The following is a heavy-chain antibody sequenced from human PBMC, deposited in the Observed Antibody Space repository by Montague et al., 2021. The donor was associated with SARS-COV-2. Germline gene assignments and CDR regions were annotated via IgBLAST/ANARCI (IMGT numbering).Heavy chain of an antibody. D-gene: IGHD2-21*01. J-gene: IGHJ4*02. CDR3: ARAIQSQPLVVVVAIPRPCYYFDH. CDR2: IYHTGSS. CDR1: GGSISSGGYY. Sequence: SETLSLTCTVSGGSISSGGYYWSWIRQPPGKGLEWIGEIYHTGSSNYNPSLKSRVIMSVDTSKNQFSLKLSSVTAADTAVYYCARAIQSQPLVVVVAIPRPCYYFDHWGQGTLVTVSS. V-gene: IGHV4-39*07.